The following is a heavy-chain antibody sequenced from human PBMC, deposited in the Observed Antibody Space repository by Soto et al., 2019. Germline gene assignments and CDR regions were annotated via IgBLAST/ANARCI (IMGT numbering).Heavy chain of an antibody. CDR2: IIPIFGTA. J-gene: IGHJ4*02. D-gene: IGHD3-3*01. CDR1: GRTFSSPA. Sequence: SVKASLKASGRTFSSPAINWVRQDPGQGLEWMGGIIPIFGTANYAQKFQGRVTITADESTSTAYMELSSLRSEDTAVYYCARGTAIFGAHGFGYWGQGTLVTLSS. CDR3: ARGTAIFGAHGFGY. V-gene: IGHV1-69*13.